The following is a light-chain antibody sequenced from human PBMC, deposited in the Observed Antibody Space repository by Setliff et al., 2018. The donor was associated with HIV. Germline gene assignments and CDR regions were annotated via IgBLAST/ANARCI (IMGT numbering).Light chain of an antibody. CDR2: EVN. Sequence: QSALTQPPSVSGSPGQSVTISCTGTSSDVGSYNRVSWYQQPPGTAPKLMIYEVNNRPSGVSNRFSGSRSGNTASLTISGLQVEDEADYYCSSYTTSSTLYVFGPGTKVTGL. J-gene: IGLJ1*01. V-gene: IGLV2-18*02. CDR3: SSYTTSSTLYV. CDR1: SSDVGSYNR.